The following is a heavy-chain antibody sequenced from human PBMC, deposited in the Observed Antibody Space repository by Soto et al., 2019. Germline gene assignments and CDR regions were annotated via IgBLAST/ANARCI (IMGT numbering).Heavy chain of an antibody. CDR1: GFSLSTHTVG. Sequence: QITLKESGPTLVKPTQTLTLTCTFSGFSLSTHTVGVAWIRQPPGKALEWLALIYWDEDKRYSPSLKSRLTITQATSKNRVVLTMTNMDPVDTATYCCAHIVPFDYRGYNFEFWGQGILVTVSS. CDR3: AHIVPFDYRGYNFEF. D-gene: IGHD3-9*01. V-gene: IGHV2-5*02. J-gene: IGHJ4*02. CDR2: IYWDEDK.